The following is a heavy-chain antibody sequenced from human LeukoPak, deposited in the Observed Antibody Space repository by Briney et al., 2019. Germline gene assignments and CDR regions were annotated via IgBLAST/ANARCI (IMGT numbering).Heavy chain of an antibody. D-gene: IGHD1-7*01. CDR2: IYYSGST. J-gene: IGHJ6*02. CDR1: GGSISSYY. CDR3: ARDLGRETKSMDV. Sequence: SETPSLTCTVSGGSISSYYWSWIRQPPGKGLEWIGYIYYSGSTNYNPSLKSRVTISVDTSKNQFSLKLSSVTAADTAVYYCARDLGRETKSMDVWGQGTTVTVSS. V-gene: IGHV4-59*01.